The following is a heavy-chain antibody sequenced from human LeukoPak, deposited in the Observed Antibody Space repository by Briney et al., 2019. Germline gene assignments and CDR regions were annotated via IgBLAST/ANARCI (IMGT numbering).Heavy chain of an antibody. CDR1: GGTFSSYA. Sequence: ASVKVSCKASGGTFSSYAISWVRQAPGQGLEWMGGIIPIFGTANYAQKFQGRVTITADKSTSTAYMELSSLRSEDTAVYYCAREVTMVRGVTTFDYWGQGTLVTVSS. CDR2: IIPIFGTA. J-gene: IGHJ4*02. D-gene: IGHD3-10*01. CDR3: AREVTMVRGVTTFDY. V-gene: IGHV1-69*06.